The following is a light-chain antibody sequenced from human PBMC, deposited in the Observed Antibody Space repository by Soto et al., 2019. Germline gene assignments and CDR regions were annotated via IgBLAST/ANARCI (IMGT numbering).Light chain of an antibody. Sequence: QLVLTQSPSASASLGASVKLTCTLSSGHSTYAIAWHQQQPEKGPRCLMKLNSDGSHSKGDGIPDRFSGSSSGAERYLTISRLPSADEADYSCQPWGTGLGVFGGGTTVTVL. CDR2: LNSDGSH. CDR1: SGHSTYA. CDR3: QPWGTGLGV. V-gene: IGLV4-69*01. J-gene: IGLJ3*02.